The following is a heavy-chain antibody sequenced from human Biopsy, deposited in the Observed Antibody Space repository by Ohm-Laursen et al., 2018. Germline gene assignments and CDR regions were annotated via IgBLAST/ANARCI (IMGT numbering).Heavy chain of an antibody. CDR2: IFNSANT. J-gene: IGHJ5*02. V-gene: IGHV4-31*01. CDR1: GGSISSGGSY. Sequence: TLSLTCTVSGGSISSGGSYWSWFRQRPGKGLERIGSIFNSANTYYNPSLKNLITISGDTSKNQFSLKLNSVTAADTAVYYCARGDYFDSNGYFWFDPWGQGTLVTVSS. CDR3: ARGDYFDSNGYFWFDP. D-gene: IGHD3-22*01.